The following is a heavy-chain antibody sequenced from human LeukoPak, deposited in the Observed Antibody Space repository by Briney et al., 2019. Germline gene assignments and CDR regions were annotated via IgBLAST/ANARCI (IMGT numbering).Heavy chain of an antibody. CDR2: IYHSGST. Sequence: SETLSLTCAVSGGSICSSNWWSWVRQPPGKGLEWIGEIYHSGSTNYNPSLKSRVTISVDKSKNQFSLKLTSVNAADTAVYYCASEDSSSDTGYWGQGTLVTVSS. CDR1: GGSICSSNW. V-gene: IGHV4-4*02. CDR3: ASEDSSSDTGY. D-gene: IGHD6-6*01. J-gene: IGHJ4*02.